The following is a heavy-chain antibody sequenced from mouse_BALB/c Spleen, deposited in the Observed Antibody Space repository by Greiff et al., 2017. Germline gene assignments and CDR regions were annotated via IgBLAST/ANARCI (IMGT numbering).Heavy chain of an antibody. CDR3: VTTTVVPYYFDY. V-gene: IGHV2-9-2*01. J-gene: IGHJ2*01. CDR2: IWTGGGT. D-gene: IGHD1-1*01. Sequence: QVQLKQSGPGLVAPSQSLSITCTVSGFSLTSYDISWIRQPPGKGLEWLGVIWTGGGTNYNSAFMSRLSISKDNSKSQVFLKMNSLQTDDTAIYYCVTTTVVPYYFDYWGQGTTLTVSS. CDR1: GFSLTSYD.